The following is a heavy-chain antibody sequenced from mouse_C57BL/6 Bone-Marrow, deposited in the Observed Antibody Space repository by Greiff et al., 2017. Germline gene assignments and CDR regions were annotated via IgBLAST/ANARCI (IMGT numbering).Heavy chain of an antibody. CDR3: ARARPCWYFDV. V-gene: IGHV1-55*01. Sequence: VQLQQPGAELVKPGASVKLSCKASGYTFTSYWITWVKQRPGQGLEWIGDIYPGSGSTNYTDKFKSKATLTVDTSSSTAYMQLSSLTSEDSAVYYCARARPCWYFDVWGTGTTVTVSS. CDR2: IYPGSGST. CDR1: GYTFTSYW. J-gene: IGHJ1*03.